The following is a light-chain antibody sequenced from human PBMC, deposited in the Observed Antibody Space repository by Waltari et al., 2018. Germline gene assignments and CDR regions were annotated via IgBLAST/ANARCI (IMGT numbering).Light chain of an antibody. J-gene: IGKJ4*01. V-gene: IGKV1-5*03. CDR2: RAS. Sequence: DIQMTQSPSTLSASVGDRVTITCRASQSISNWLAWCQQKPGKAPKLLIQRASSLERGVPSRFSGSGSGTELTLTISSLQPDDFATYYCQQYDSYPLTFGGGTKVEIK. CDR1: QSISNW. CDR3: QQYDSYPLT.